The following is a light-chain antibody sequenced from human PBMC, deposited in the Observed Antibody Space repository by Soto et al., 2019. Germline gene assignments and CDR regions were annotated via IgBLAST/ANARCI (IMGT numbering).Light chain of an antibody. CDR2: KAS. V-gene: IGKV1-5*03. Sequence: DIQMTQSPSTLSASVGDRVTITCRASQSISSWLAWYQQKPGKAPKLLIYKASSLESGVPSRFSGSGSGTEFTLNISSLQPDEFATYYCQQYNIYWTFGQGTKVEIK. J-gene: IGKJ1*01. CDR3: QQYNIYWT. CDR1: QSISSW.